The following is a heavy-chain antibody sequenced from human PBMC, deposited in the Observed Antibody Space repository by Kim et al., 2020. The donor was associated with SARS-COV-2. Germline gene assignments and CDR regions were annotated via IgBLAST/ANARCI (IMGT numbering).Heavy chain of an antibody. D-gene: IGHD6-13*01. CDR2: INPSVGSK. CDR1: GYTFTSYY. J-gene: IGHJ6*01. Sequence: ASVQVSCKASGYTFTSYYMHWVRQAPGQWLEWMGIINPSVGSKRYAQKFQGRVTMTKDTSTSTVYMELSSLRSEYTAVYYFARDGQQRVPYYYGMDVWGQ. CDR3: ARDGQQRVPYYYGMDV. V-gene: IGHV1-46*01.